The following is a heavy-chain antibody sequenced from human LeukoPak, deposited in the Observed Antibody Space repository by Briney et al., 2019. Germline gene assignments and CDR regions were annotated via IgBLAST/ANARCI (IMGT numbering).Heavy chain of an antibody. CDR1: GFTVSSNY. V-gene: IGHV3-53*01. D-gene: IGHD1-14*01. J-gene: IGHJ4*02. CDR2: IYSGGST. CDR3: ARAADSYHHFDY. Sequence: GGSLRLSCAASGFTVSSNYMSWVRQAPGKGLEWVSVIYSGGSTYYADSVKGRFTISRDNSKNTLYLQMNSLRAEDTAVYYCARAADSYHHFDYWGQGTLVTVSS.